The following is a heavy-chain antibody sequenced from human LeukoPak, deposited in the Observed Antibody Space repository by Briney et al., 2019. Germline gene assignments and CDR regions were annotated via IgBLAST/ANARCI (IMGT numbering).Heavy chain of an antibody. Sequence: GGSLRLSCAASGFTFSSYAMSWVRQAPGKGLEWVSAISGSGGSTYYADSVKDRFTISRDNSKNTLYLQMNSLRAEDTAVYYCAKHLGLILVVITFDYWGQGALVTVSS. CDR2: ISGSGGST. J-gene: IGHJ4*02. CDR1: GFTFSSYA. CDR3: AKHLGLILVVITFDY. V-gene: IGHV3-23*01. D-gene: IGHD3-22*01.